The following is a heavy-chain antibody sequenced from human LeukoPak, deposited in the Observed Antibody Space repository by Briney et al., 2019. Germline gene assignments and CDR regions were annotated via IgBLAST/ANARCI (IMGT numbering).Heavy chain of an antibody. J-gene: IGHJ1*01. CDR1: EFTFGNYW. CDR2: IKTDGSEK. V-gene: IGHV3-7*01. Sequence: PGGSLRLSCEGSEFTFGNYWMGGVRQPPGKGRKGWANIKTDGSEKYYVDSVKGRFTISRDNAKNSLYLQMNSLRAEDTAVYYCATYSSLNRREFQYWGQGTLLTVSS. CDR3: ATYSSLNRREFQY. D-gene: IGHD3-22*01.